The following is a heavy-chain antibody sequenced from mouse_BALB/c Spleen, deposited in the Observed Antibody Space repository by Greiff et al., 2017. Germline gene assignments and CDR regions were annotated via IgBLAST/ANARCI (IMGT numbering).Heavy chain of an antibody. CDR1: GYTFTSYM. D-gene: IGHD2-1*01. V-gene: IGHV1-4*02. Sequence: VQLQQSAAELARPGASVKMSCKASGYTFTSYMMHWVKQRPGQGLEWIGYINPSSGYTEYNQKFKDKTTLTADKSSSTAYMQLSSLTSEDSAVYYCARWIYYGNGAWFAYWGQGTLVTVSA. J-gene: IGHJ3*01. CDR3: ARWIYYGNGAWFAY. CDR2: INPSSGYT.